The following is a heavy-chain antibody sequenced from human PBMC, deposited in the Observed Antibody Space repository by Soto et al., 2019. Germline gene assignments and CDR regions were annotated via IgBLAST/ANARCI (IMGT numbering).Heavy chain of an antibody. CDR3: ATTALGWFDP. J-gene: IGHJ5*02. D-gene: IGHD2-21*02. V-gene: IGHV4-59*01. CDR1: GGSISSYY. Sequence: LSLTCSVSGGSISSYYWSWIRQPPGKGLEWIGYIFYSGRSGSTNYNPSLKSRVTISVDTSKNQFSLKLNSVTAADTAVYYCATTALGWFDPWGQGTLVTVSS. CDR2: IFYSGRSGST.